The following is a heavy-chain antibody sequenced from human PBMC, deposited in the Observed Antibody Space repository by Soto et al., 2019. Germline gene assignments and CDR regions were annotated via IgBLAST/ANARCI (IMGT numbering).Heavy chain of an antibody. CDR3: ARHLSGYDLRYYYYYMDV. J-gene: IGHJ6*03. CDR2: IYYSGST. D-gene: IGHD5-12*01. CDR1: GGSISSYY. Sequence: SETLSLTCTVSGGSISSYYWSWIRQPPGKGLEWIGYIYYSGSTNYNPSLKSRVTISVDTSKNQFSLKLSSVTAADTAVYYCARHLSGYDLRYYYYYMDVWGKGTTVTVSS. V-gene: IGHV4-59*08.